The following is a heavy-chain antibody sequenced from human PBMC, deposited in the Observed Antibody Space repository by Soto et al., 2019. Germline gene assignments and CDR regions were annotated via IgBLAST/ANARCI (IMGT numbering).Heavy chain of an antibody. V-gene: IGHV3-23*01. CDR2: VGGSNSDT. CDR1: GFRFSNYA. Sequence: EVQLLESGGGLVQPGGSLEISCGASGFRFSNYAMSWVRQAPGKGPEWVSSVGGSNSDTDYADSVKGRFTISRDNSKNTLSLQMNSLRAEETAIYFCAKDFIPTNGVYDAFHIWGQGTTVTVSS. CDR3: AKDFIPTNGVYDAFHI. J-gene: IGHJ3*02. D-gene: IGHD2-8*01.